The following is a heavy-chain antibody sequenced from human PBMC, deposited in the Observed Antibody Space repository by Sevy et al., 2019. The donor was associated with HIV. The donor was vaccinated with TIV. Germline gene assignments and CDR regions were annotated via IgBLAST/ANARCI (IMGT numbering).Heavy chain of an antibody. V-gene: IGHV4-59*08. D-gene: IGHD1-26*01. Sequence: SEILSLTCTVSGGSITSLYWNWIRQPPGKGLEWIANIHYNGHFNYNPSLKSRVTLPLDTSKNQFSLRLSSVTAADTAMYYCAGENAWGRGYSWGQGTLVTVSS. J-gene: IGHJ4*02. CDR2: IHYNGHF. CDR3: AGENAWGRGYS. CDR1: GGSITSLY.